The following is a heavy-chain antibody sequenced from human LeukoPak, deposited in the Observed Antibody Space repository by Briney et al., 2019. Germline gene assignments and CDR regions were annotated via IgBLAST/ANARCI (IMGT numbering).Heavy chain of an antibody. CDR2: ISGSGGST. Sequence: PGGSLRLSCAASGFTFSSYAMSWVRQAPGKGLEWVSAISGSGGSTYYADSVKGRFTISRDNSKNTLYLQMNSLRAEDTAVYYCAGSSGWAEGNDYWGQGTLVTVSS. CDR3: AGSSGWAEGNDY. J-gene: IGHJ4*02. V-gene: IGHV3-23*01. D-gene: IGHD6-19*01. CDR1: GFTFSSYA.